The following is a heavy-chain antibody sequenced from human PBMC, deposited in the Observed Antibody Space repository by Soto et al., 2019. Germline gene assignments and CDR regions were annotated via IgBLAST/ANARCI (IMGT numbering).Heavy chain of an antibody. Sequence: EVQLLESGGTLVQPGGSLRLSCAASGFTFSSYGMSWVRQAPGKGLEWVSAISGSGGSTYYADSVQGRFTFSRDNSKNTLHLQMSSLRAEDTAVYYCEKRSCSSWYSTWGQGTLVTVSS. J-gene: IGHJ4*02. CDR3: EKRSCSSWYST. D-gene: IGHD6-13*01. CDR1: GFTFSSYG. CDR2: ISGSGGST. V-gene: IGHV3-23*01.